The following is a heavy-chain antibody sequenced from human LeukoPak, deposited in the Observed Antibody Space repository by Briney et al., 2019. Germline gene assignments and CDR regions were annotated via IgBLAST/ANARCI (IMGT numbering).Heavy chain of an antibody. V-gene: IGHV3-30*02. Sequence: GGSLRLSRAASRFTFSSYGMHWVRQAPGKGLEWVAYIQYDGSNEQYADSVKGRFSISRDSSKNILYLQMNSLRAEDTAVYCAKDRCSNGVGCYYYYMDVWGKGTTVTISS. CDR2: IQYDGSNE. D-gene: IGHD2-8*01. CDR1: RFTFSSYG. J-gene: IGHJ6*03. CDR3: AKDRCSNGVGCYYYYMDV.